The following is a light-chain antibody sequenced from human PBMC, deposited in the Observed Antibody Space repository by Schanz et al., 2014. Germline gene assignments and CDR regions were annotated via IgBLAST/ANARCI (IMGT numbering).Light chain of an antibody. CDR1: SSNIGAGYD. CDR3: QSYDSSLSGWV. Sequence: QSVLTQPPSVSGAPGQRVTISCTGSSSNIGAGYDVHWYQQLPGTAPKLLIYGNSNRPSGVPDRFSGSKSVTSASLAITGLQAHDEADYYCQSYDSSLSGWVFGGGTKLTVL. V-gene: IGLV1-40*01. CDR2: GNS. J-gene: IGLJ3*02.